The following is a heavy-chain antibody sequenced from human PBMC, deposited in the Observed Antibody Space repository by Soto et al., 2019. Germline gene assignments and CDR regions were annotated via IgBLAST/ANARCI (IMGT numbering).Heavy chain of an antibody. J-gene: IGHJ5*02. CDR2: IYYTGIT. Sequence: QVQLQQSGPGLLKPSETLSLTCSVSGGSITDNYWTWIRQSPGKGLEWVGYIYYTGITNYNPSLKRRVTLSLHRSKNQSSLKLDSVTAADTAVYYCARALDYDFWGGRNWFDPWGQGTLVTVSS. V-gene: IGHV4-59*01. CDR3: ARALDYDFWGGRNWFDP. CDR1: GGSITDNY. D-gene: IGHD3-3*01.